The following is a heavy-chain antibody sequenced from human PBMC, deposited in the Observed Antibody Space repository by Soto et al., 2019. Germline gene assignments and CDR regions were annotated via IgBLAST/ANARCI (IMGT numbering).Heavy chain of an antibody. CDR2: ISYSGRT. J-gene: IGHJ3*02. D-gene: IGHD3-3*01. CDR3: ARGSIFGVVLNAFDI. CDR1: GGSISGNGYS. V-gene: IGHV4-31*11. Sequence: QVQLQESGPGLVKPSQTMSLTCAVSGGSISGNGYSWNWIRQHPGKGLEWIGYISYSGRTFYSPSLTSRVTTALDTSKNQFSLQLSSATAADTAIYYCARGSIFGVVLNAFDIWGQGTMGAVSS.